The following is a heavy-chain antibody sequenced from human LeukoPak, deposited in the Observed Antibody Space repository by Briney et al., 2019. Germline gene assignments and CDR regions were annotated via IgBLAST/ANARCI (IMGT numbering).Heavy chain of an antibody. J-gene: IGHJ4*02. V-gene: IGHV3-23*01. CDR3: VRTSGYLAY. Sequence: HPGGSLRLSCAASGITFSSYGMGWVRQAPVKGLEWVSAITGGGDTTYYADSVKGRFTISRDNSKNTLFLQVNSLRADDTAVYYCVRTSGYLAYWGQGTLVTVSS. CDR2: ITGGGDTT. CDR1: GITFSSYG. D-gene: IGHD3-22*01.